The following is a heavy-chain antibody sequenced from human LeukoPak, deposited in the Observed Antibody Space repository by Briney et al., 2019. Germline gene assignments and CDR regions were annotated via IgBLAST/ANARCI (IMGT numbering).Heavy chain of an antibody. V-gene: IGHV3-48*04. CDR3: ARLGNWNYGY. D-gene: IGHD1-7*01. Sequence: GGSLRLSCAASGFTFSTSWMSWVRQAPGKGLEWVSYISHSGSTINYADSVKGRFTISRDNAKNSLYLQMNNLRAEDTAVYYCARLGNWNYGYWGQGTLVTVSS. CDR1: GFTFSTSW. J-gene: IGHJ4*02. CDR2: ISHSGSTI.